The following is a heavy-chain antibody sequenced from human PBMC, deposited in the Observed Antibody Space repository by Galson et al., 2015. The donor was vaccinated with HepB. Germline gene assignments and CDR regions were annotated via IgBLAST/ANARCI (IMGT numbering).Heavy chain of an antibody. J-gene: IGHJ4*02. CDR3: AREYRSSGVDY. CDR1: GFTFSSYG. D-gene: IGHD3-22*01. CDR2: IWYDGSNK. Sequence: SLRLSCAASGFTFSSYGMHWVRQAPGKGLEWVAVIWYDGSNKYYADSVKGRFTISRDNSKNTLYLQMNSLRAEDTAVYYCAREYRSSGVDYWGQGTLVTVSS. V-gene: IGHV3-33*01.